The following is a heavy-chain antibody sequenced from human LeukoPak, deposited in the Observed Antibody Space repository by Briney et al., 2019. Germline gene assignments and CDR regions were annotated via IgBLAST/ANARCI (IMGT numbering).Heavy chain of an antibody. CDR3: ARRPNSSGWHY. V-gene: IGHV4-4*02. Sequence: SETLSLTCAVSGGSISSSKWWSWVRQPPGKGLEWIGEIYHSGSSNYNPSLKSRVTISVDKSKNQFSLKLSSVTAADTAVYYCARRPNSSGWHYFGQGTLVTVSS. J-gene: IGHJ4*02. D-gene: IGHD6-19*01. CDR2: IYHSGSS. CDR1: GGSISSSKW.